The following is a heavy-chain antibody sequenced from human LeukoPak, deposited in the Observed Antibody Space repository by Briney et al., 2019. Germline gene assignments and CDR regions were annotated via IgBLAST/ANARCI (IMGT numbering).Heavy chain of an antibody. CDR1: GYTFTSYY. Sequence: GASVKVSCKASGYTFTSYYMHWVRQAPGQGLEWMGIINPSGGSTSYAQKFQGRVTMTRDTSTSTVYMELSSLRSEDTAVYYCARAPSRFTIFGVVPPLGYWGQGTLVTVSS. J-gene: IGHJ4*02. D-gene: IGHD3-3*01. CDR2: INPSGGST. CDR3: ARAPSRFTIFGVVPPLGY. V-gene: IGHV1-46*01.